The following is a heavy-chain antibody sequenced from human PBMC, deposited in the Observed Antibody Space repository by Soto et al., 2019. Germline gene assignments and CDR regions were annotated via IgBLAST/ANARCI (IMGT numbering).Heavy chain of an antibody. D-gene: IGHD4-17*01. J-gene: IGHJ4*02. CDR1: GYALTVYY. CDR3: ARKNTVTTDFEY. V-gene: IGHV1-2*02. Sequence: SAKPCWKACGYALTVYYMHWVRQAPGQGLEWMGWINLNSGGTNYAQNFQGRVTMTRDTSIRTSYMELRRRRSDDTAVFYCARKNTVTTDFEYWGQGTLVTVSS. CDR2: INLNSGGT.